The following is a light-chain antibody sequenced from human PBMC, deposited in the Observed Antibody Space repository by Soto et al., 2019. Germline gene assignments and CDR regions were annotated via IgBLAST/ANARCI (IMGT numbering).Light chain of an antibody. Sequence: EIVMTQSPATLSVSPGERATLSCRASQSVSSNLAWYQQKPGQTPKLLIYVASTSATGIPARFSGSGYGTEFTLTISSLQSEDFAVSYCQQYNVWPLTFGGGTKVEFK. CDR1: QSVSSN. V-gene: IGKV3-15*01. CDR3: QQYNVWPLT. CDR2: VAS. J-gene: IGKJ4*01.